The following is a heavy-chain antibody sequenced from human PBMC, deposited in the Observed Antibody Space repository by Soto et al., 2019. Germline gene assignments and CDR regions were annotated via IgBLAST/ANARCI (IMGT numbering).Heavy chain of an antibody. J-gene: IGHJ3*02. CDR3: AKYGTTGTGGAFDI. D-gene: IGHD1-1*01. CDR1: GFTFDDYA. Sequence: GGSLRLSCAASGFTFDDYAMHWVRQAPGKGLEWVSGISWNSGSIGYADSVKGRFTISRDNAKNSLYLQMNSLRAEDTALYYCAKYGTTGTGGAFDIWGQGTMVTVSS. V-gene: IGHV3-9*01. CDR2: ISWNSGSI.